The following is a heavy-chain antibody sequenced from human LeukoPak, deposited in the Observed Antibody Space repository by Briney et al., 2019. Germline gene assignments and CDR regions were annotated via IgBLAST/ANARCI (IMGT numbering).Heavy chain of an antibody. CDR3: ARRRHCSGSTCYYFDY. D-gene: IGHD2-15*01. V-gene: IGHV4-59*08. J-gene: IGHJ4*02. CDR1: GASISSYY. CDR2: IYYTGSA. Sequence: SETLSLTCSVSGASISSYYWGWIRRPPGRGLEWIGSIYYTGSANYNPSLKSRVTTSVDTSMNQFSVTLSSVTAADTAVYYRARRRHCSGSTCYYFDYWGQGALVTVSS.